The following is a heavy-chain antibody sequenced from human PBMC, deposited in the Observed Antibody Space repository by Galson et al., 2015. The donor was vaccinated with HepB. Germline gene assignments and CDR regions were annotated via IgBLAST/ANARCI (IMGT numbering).Heavy chain of an antibody. CDR2: TYYTGGT. V-gene: IGHV4-39*02. D-gene: IGHD2-8*01. J-gene: IGHJ5*02. CDR1: GSSISSSNYY. CDR3: ARRPLVYGPDRGWFDP. Sequence: ETLSLTCTVSGSSISSSNYYWGWIRQPPGKGLEWIGTTYYTGGTYYNPSLKSQLTISMDTSKNHFSLRLSSVTAADTAVYFCARRPLVYGPDRGWFDPWGQGTLVTVSS.